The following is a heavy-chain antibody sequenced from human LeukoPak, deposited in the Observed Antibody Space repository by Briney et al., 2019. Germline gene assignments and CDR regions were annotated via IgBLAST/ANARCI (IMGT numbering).Heavy chain of an antibody. CDR2: IHRSGST. J-gene: IGHJ4*02. CDR1: GYAIRSGYH. D-gene: IGHD1-1*01. Sequence: SETLSLTCTVSGYAIRSGYHRGWIRQPPGKGLELIAIIHRSGSTYHNPSLKSRVTMSVDTSKNQFSLILNSVTAADTAVYYCARVNWVPDYWGQGTLVTVSS. CDR3: ARVNWVPDY. V-gene: IGHV4-38-2*02.